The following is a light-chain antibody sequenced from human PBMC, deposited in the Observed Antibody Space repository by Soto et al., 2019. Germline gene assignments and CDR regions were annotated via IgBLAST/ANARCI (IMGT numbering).Light chain of an antibody. CDR2: EVI. CDR1: SSDVGGYDF. V-gene: IGLV2-14*01. Sequence: QSALTQPASVSGSPGQSITISCTGTSSDVGGYDFVSWYQQYPGKVPKLIIYEVINRPSGVSNRFSGSKSGNTASLTISGLQAEAEADYYCCSYAGSYTVVFGGGTKLTVL. CDR3: CSYAGSYTVV. J-gene: IGLJ2*01.